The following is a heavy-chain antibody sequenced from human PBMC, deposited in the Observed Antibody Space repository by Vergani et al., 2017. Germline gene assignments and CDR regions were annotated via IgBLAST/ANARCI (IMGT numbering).Heavy chain of an antibody. V-gene: IGHV3-23*01. CDR3: VRDVGSYDNFLYA. CDR2: LTGGGGST. J-gene: IGHJ5*02. D-gene: IGHD1-26*01. Sequence: EVQLLESGGSLKQPGGSVRLSCAASGFTFSTYAMHWVRQAPGKGLEWVSALTGGGGSTYYADSFKGRFIISRDNSRDTLSLKMNTLRPEDTATYYCVRDVGSYDNFLYAWGQGTLVAISS. CDR1: GFTFSTYA.